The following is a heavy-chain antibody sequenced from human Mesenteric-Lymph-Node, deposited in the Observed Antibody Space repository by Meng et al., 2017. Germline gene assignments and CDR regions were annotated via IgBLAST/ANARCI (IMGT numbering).Heavy chain of an antibody. CDR3: ARGLMITFGGVIVGHP. Sequence: KRGAGLLKPSETLPLTCAVYGGCFSDYYWSWIRQPPGTGLEWIGEINHSGCTNYNPSLKSRVTISVDTSKNQFSLKLSSVTAADTAVYYCARGLMITFGGVIVGHPWGQGTLVTVSS. J-gene: IGHJ5*02. V-gene: IGHV4-34*01. CDR2: INHSGCT. CDR1: GGCFSDYY. D-gene: IGHD3-16*02.